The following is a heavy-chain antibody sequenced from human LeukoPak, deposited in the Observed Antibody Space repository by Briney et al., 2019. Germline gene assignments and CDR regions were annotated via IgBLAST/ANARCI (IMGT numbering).Heavy chain of an antibody. CDR1: GGSISSGGYY. J-gene: IGHJ4*02. CDR3: ARGGRGYCSGGSCYRNFCYFDY. CDR2: IYYSGST. Sequence: SETLSLTCTVSGGSISSGGYYWSWIRQHPGKGLEWIGYIYYSGSTYYNPSLKSRVTISVDTSKNQFSLKLSSVTAADTAVYYCARGGRGYCSGGSCYRNFCYFDYWGQGTLVTVSS. V-gene: IGHV4-31*03. D-gene: IGHD2-15*01.